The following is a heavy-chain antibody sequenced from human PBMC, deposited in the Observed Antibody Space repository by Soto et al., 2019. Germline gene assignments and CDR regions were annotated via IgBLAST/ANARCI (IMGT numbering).Heavy chain of an antibody. CDR1: GGFISTGDYC. Sequence: QVRLQESGPGLVKPSQTLSLTCTVSGGFISTGDYCWSWIRQPPGKGLEWIGFIYYSGGTYYNPPLKSRVTISIDTPKKQFSLKLSSLTAADTAVYYCARAMWTVSPPYFDFWGLGTLVTVSS. CDR3: ARAMWTVSPPYFDF. D-gene: IGHD2-21*01. V-gene: IGHV4-30-4*01. CDR2: IYYSGGT. J-gene: IGHJ4*02.